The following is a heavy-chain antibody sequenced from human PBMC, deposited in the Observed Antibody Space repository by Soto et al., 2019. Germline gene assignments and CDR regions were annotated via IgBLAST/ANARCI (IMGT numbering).Heavy chain of an antibody. V-gene: IGHV3-23*01. CDR3: EKSPDFYYDGMDV. J-gene: IGHJ6*04. CDR1: GFTFSGYA. CDR2: IRGSGANT. Sequence: EVQRLESGGGVVPPGGSPRLSCAASGFTFSGYAMTWVRQAPGKGLEWVSSIRGSGANTDYADSVKGRFTISKDNSKNTLSLQITSLRADDTEVYYCEKSPDFYYDGMDVWGRGSTVSGYS.